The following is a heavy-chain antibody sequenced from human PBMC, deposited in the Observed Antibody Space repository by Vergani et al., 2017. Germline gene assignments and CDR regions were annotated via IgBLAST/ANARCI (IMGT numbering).Heavy chain of an antibody. D-gene: IGHD3-9*01. Sequence: VQLVESGGGLVKPGRSLRLSCTASGFTFGDYAMSWFRQAPGKGLEWVSYISSSSSYTNYADSVKGRFTISRDNAKNSLYLQMNSLRAEDTAVYYCASSLGSRPDILTGYYYYWGQGTLVTVSS. V-gene: IGHV3-11*05. CDR1: GFTFGDYA. CDR3: ASSLGSRPDILTGYYYY. J-gene: IGHJ4*02. CDR2: ISSSSSYT.